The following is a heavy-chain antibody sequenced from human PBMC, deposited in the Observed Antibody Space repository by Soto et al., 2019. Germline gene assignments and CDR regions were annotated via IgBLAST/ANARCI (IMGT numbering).Heavy chain of an antibody. D-gene: IGHD4-17*01. CDR3: AHRQRTVYFDY. CDR1: GFSLSTSGVG. V-gene: IGHV2-5*02. J-gene: IGHJ4*02. Sequence: QITLKESGPTLVKPTQTLTLTCTFSGFSLSTSGVGVGWIRQPPGKALEWLALIYWDDDKRYSPSLKSRLTXTXXTTKNQVVLTMTTMDPVDTATYYCAHRQRTVYFDYWGQGTPVTVSS. CDR2: IYWDDDK.